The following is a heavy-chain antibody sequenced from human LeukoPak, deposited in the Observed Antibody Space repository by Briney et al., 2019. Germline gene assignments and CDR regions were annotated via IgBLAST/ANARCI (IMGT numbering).Heavy chain of an antibody. CDR1: GNTFIGYW. J-gene: IGHJ4*02. CDR2: INPRGDAT. Sequence: GASVKVSCKASGNTFIGYWIHWVRQAPGQGLEWMGAINPRGDATIGAQKFQGRVTTTRDTSTSTVYIELSNLRSEDTAVYYCAREGQQLKHFDYWGQGTLVTVSS. CDR3: AREGQQLKHFDY. V-gene: IGHV1-46*01. D-gene: IGHD1-1*01.